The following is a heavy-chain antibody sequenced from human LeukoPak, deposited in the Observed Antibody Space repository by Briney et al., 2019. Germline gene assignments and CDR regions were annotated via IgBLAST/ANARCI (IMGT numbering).Heavy chain of an antibody. Sequence: ASVKVSCKASGYTFTSYYMHWVRQAPGQGPEWMGIINPSGGSTSYAQKFQGRVTMTRDMSTSTVYMELSSLRSEDTAVYYCARSGIVGATTLNFDYWGQGTLVTVSS. CDR3: ARSGIVGATTLNFDY. V-gene: IGHV1-46*01. CDR1: GYTFTSYY. D-gene: IGHD1-26*01. J-gene: IGHJ4*02. CDR2: INPSGGST.